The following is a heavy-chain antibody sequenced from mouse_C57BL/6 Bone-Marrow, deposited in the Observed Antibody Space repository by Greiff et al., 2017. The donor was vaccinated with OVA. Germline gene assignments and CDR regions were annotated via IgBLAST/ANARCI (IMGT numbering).Heavy chain of an antibody. D-gene: IGHD2-13*01. Sequence: VQLQQSGPVLVKPGPSVKISCKASGFTFTDYYMHWVKQSHGKSLEWIGLVYPYNGGTSYNQKFKGKATLTVDTYSRTASMELNSLTSDDSAVYSFARGGYSDPDYWGQGTTLTVSS. CDR1: GFTFTDYY. CDR2: VYPYNGGT. CDR3: ARGGYSDPDY. J-gene: IGHJ2*01. V-gene: IGHV1-36*01.